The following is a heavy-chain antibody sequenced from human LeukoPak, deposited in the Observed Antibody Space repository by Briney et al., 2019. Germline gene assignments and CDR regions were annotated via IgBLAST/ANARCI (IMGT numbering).Heavy chain of an antibody. V-gene: IGHV3-21*01. CDR3: ARDPPFDY. Sequence: GGSLRLSCAASGFSFSTYNMTWVRQAPGKGQEWVSSISRGSTYIYYADSVKGRFTISRDNAKNSLYLQMNSLRAEDTAVYYCARDPPFDYWGQGTLVTVSS. J-gene: IGHJ4*02. CDR2: ISRGSTYI. CDR1: GFSFSTYN.